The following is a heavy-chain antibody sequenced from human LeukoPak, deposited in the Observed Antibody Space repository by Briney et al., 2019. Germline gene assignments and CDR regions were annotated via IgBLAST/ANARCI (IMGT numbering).Heavy chain of an antibody. V-gene: IGHV3-30*18. CDR2: ISYDGIKK. Sequence: GRSLRLSCAASGFTFSSYGIHWVRQAPGKGLEWVAVISYDGIKKFYADPVKGRFTISRDNSKNTLYLQMNSLRAEDTAVYYCAKFYYRYGGNSVLSEDTRENLYVIWGQGTMVAVSS. CDR3: AKFYYRYGGNSVLSEDTRENLYVI. J-gene: IGHJ3*02. CDR1: GFTFSSYG. D-gene: IGHD4-23*01.